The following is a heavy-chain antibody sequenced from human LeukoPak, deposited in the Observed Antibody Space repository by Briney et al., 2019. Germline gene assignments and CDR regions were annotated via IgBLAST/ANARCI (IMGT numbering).Heavy chain of an antibody. D-gene: IGHD2-2*01. CDR3: ARDPYCSSTSCYAWGGWFDP. J-gene: IGHJ5*02. CDR2: IWYDGSNK. CDR1: GFTFSSYG. Sequence: GGSLILSCAASGFTFSSYGMHWVRQAPGKGLEWVAVIWYDGSNKYYADSVKGRFTISRDNSKNTLYLQMNSLRAEDTAVYYCARDPYCSSTSCYAWGGWFDPWGQGTLVTVSS. V-gene: IGHV3-33*01.